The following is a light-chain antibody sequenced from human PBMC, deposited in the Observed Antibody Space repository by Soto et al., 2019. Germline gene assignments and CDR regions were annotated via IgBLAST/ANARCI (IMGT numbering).Light chain of an antibody. CDR2: DVS. V-gene: IGLV2-14*01. Sequence: QSGLTQPASASGFPGQSITISCSGSSSDVGTYNYVSWHQQHPGKAPKLVLYDVSNRPSGVSDRFSGSKSGNTASLTISGLQAEDEADYYCSSYTSSSSTHVLFGGGTQLTVL. J-gene: IGLJ2*01. CDR3: SSYTSSSSTHVL. CDR1: SSDVGTYNY.